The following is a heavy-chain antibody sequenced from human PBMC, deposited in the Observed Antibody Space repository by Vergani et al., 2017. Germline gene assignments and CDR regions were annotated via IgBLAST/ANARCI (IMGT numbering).Heavy chain of an antibody. CDR3: ARLSDDTTPYLQGGYDC. CDR1: GFTFSACP. D-gene: IGHD2-15*01. Sequence: EVQLLQSGGGVIHPRGSVRLSCAAPGFTFSACPMTWARQAPGKGLEWVSAIIARYPSTYYADSVKGRFTISRDNSKNMLYLQMDSLRAEDTAVYYCARLSDDTTPYLQGGYDCWGQGTLVSVSS. V-gene: IGHV3-23*01. CDR2: IIARYPST. J-gene: IGHJ4*02.